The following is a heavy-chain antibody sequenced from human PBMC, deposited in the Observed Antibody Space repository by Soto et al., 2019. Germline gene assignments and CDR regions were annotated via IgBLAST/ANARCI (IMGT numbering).Heavy chain of an antibody. CDR1: GGSISSGGYY. D-gene: IGHD5-18*01. CDR2: IYYSGST. J-gene: IGHJ4*02. CDR3: AKRGYSYGYRY. Sequence: LSLTCTVSGGSISSGGYYWSWIRQHPGKGLEWIGYIYYSGSTYYNPSLKSRVTISVDTSKNQFSLKLSSVTAADTAVYYCAKRGYSYGYRYWGQGTLVTVSS. V-gene: IGHV4-31*03.